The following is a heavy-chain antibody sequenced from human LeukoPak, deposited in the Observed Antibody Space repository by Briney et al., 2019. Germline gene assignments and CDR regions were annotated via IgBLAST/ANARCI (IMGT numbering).Heavy chain of an antibody. V-gene: IGHV1-58*02. D-gene: IGHD7-27*01. CDR1: GFTFTSSA. J-gene: IGHJ5*02. Sequence: GTSVKVSCKASGFTFTSSAMQWVRQARGQRLEWIGWIVVGSGNTNYAQKFQERVTITRDMSTSTAYMELSSLRSEDTAVYYCARRLTGDSLGNWFDPWGQGTLVTVSS. CDR3: ARRLTGDSLGNWFDP. CDR2: IVVGSGNT.